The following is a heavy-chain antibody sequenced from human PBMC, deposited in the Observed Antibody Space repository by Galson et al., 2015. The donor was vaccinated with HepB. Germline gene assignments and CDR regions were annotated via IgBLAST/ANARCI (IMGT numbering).Heavy chain of an antibody. D-gene: IGHD1/OR15-1a*01. Sequence: QSGAEVKKPGESLRISCTGSGYSFTSYWITWVRQMPGKGLEWMGRIDPSDSYTNYSTSFQGHVTISVDKSIRTAYLQWSSLRASDTAMYYCARHELEHPPYHYYMDVWGKGTTVTVSS. J-gene: IGHJ6*03. CDR2: IDPSDSYT. V-gene: IGHV5-10-1*01. CDR1: GYSFTSYW. CDR3: ARHELEHPPYHYYMDV.